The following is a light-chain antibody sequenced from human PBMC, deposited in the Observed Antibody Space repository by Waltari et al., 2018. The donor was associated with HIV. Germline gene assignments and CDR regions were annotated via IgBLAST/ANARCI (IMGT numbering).Light chain of an antibody. Sequence: DIQATQSPSSLSASIGDRVSMTCRASRDVTRYLNWFQQKPGGAPKLLIYAASSLQRGVPSRFSGSGSGTEFTLTINGVQPEDFATYYCQQSHSTPLTFGPGTKVDVK. V-gene: IGKV1-39*01. CDR2: AAS. CDR1: RDVTRY. J-gene: IGKJ3*01. CDR3: QQSHSTPLT.